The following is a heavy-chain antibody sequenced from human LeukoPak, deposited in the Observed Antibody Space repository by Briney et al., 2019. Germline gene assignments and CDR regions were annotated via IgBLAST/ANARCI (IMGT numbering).Heavy chain of an antibody. CDR3: ARDSARGYSYGYSDFDY. V-gene: IGHV1-46*01. Sequence: ASVKVSCKASRYTFTSYYMHWVRQAPGQGLEWMGIINPSGGSTSYAQKFQGRVTMTRDTSTSTVYMELSSLRSEDTAVYYCARDSARGYSYGYSDFDYWGQGTLVTVSS. D-gene: IGHD5-18*01. CDR2: INPSGGST. CDR1: RYTFTSYY. J-gene: IGHJ4*02.